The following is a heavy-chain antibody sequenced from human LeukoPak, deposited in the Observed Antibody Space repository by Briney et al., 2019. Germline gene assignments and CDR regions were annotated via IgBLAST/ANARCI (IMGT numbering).Heavy chain of an antibody. CDR3: ANPSYYYGSGT. Sequence: SETLSLTCTVSGGSISSTTYYWGWIRQPPGKGLEWIGSIYFSGSTYYNPSLQSRVTISVDTSKNQFSLKLSSVTAADTAVYYCANPSYYYGSGTWGQGTLVTVSS. J-gene: IGHJ5*02. V-gene: IGHV4-39*01. CDR2: IYFSGST. CDR1: GGSISSTTYY. D-gene: IGHD3-10*01.